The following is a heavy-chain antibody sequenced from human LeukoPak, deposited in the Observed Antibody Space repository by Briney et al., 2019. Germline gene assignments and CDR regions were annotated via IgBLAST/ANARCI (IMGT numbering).Heavy chain of an antibody. CDR3: VRNDAFDI. CDR2: INPSGGST. Sequence: ASVKVSCKASGYTFTSYYMHWVRQAPGQGLEWMGIINPSGGSTSYAQKFQGRVTMTRDTSISTAYMELSRLRSDDTAVYYCVRNDAFDIWGQGTMVTVSS. V-gene: IGHV1-46*01. J-gene: IGHJ3*02. CDR1: GYTFTSYY.